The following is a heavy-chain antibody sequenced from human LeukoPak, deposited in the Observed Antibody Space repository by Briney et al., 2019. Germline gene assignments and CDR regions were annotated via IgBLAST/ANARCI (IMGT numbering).Heavy chain of an antibody. CDR2: IYYSGST. J-gene: IGHJ5*02. D-gene: IGHD3-10*01. Sequence: SETLSLTCTVSGGSISSYYWSWIRQPPGKGLEWIGYIYYSGSTNYNPSLKSRVTISVDTSKNQFSLKLSSVTAADTAVYYCARESRSRVRGVIKDWFDPWGQGTLVTVSS. CDR3: ARESRSRVRGVIKDWFDP. CDR1: GGSISSYY. V-gene: IGHV4-59*01.